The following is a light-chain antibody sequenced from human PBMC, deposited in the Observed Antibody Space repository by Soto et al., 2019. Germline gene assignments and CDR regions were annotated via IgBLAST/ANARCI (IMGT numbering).Light chain of an antibody. Sequence: QSALTQPASVSGSPGQSITISCTGTSSDVVGYNYVSWYQQHPGKAPKLMIYEVSNRPSGVSNSFSGSKSGNTASLTISGLQAEDEADYYCSSYTSSSTPNWVFGGGTKLTVL. V-gene: IGLV2-14*01. J-gene: IGLJ3*02. CDR3: SSYTSSSTPNWV. CDR2: EVS. CDR1: SSDVVGYNY.